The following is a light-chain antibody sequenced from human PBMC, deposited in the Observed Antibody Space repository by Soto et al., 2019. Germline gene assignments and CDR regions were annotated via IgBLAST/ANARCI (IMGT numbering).Light chain of an antibody. Sequence: EIVMTQSPSTLSVSPGERATISCRASQSVSSNLAWYQQKPGQAPRLLIYGASTRATGIPARFSGSGSGTEYTLTISSLQSEDFAVYYCHQYNNWPPLTFGEGTKVEIK. V-gene: IGKV3-15*01. J-gene: IGKJ1*01. CDR1: QSVSSN. CDR2: GAS. CDR3: HQYNNWPPLT.